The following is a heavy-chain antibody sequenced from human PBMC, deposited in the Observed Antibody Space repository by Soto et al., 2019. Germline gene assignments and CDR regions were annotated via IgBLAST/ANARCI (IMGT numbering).Heavy chain of an antibody. CDR3: VKGDDEYDSSGYYPFDY. V-gene: IGHV3-64D*06. CDR1: GFTFSSYA. D-gene: IGHD3-22*01. J-gene: IGHJ4*02. CDR2: ISTNGGST. Sequence: GGSLRLSCAASGFTFSSYAMHWVRQAPGKGLEYVSSISTNGGSTHYADSVKGRFTISRDNSKNTQYLQMSSLRADDTAVYYCVKGDDEYDSSGYYPFDYWGQGTLVPVSS.